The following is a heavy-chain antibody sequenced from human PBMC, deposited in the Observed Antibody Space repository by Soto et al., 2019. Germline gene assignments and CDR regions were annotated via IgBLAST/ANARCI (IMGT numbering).Heavy chain of an antibody. V-gene: IGHV1-69*01. CDR3: ATELGDHPASTFDA. D-gene: IGHD2-21*01. CDR1: GVTFSSET. CDR2: IIPLFATA. Sequence: QVQLVQSGAEVKKPGSSVKVSCKASGVTFSSETISWVRQAPGQGLARVGGIIPLFATANYAQKFQGRVKTTANESPSTFYADLSSLRSDDTAVYNCATELGDHPASTFDAWGQGTLVTVSS. J-gene: IGHJ4*02.